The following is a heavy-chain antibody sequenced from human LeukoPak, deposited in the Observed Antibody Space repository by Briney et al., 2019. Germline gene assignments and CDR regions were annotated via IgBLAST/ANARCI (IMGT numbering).Heavy chain of an antibody. Sequence: GASVKVSCKASGYAFTGYYMHWVRQAPGQGLEWMGWINPNSGGTNYAQKFQGRVTMTRDTAISTAYMELSRLRSADTAVYYCARGDGSEGNYRYWGQGTLVTVSS. CDR2: INPNSGGT. CDR1: GYAFTGYY. V-gene: IGHV1-2*02. D-gene: IGHD3-10*01. CDR3: ARGDGSEGNYRY. J-gene: IGHJ4*02.